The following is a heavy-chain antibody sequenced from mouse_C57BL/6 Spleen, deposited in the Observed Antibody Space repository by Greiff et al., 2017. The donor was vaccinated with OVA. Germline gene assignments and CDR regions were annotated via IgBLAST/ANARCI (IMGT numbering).Heavy chain of an antibody. D-gene: IGHD2-5*01. CDR2: INPYNGGT. J-gene: IGHJ3*01. V-gene: IGHV1-19*01. CDR1: GYTFTDYY. Sequence: EVQLQQSGPVLVKPGASVKMSCKASGYTFTDYYMNWVKQSHGKSLEWIGVINPYNGGTSYNQKFKGKATLTVDKSSSTAYIELNSLTSEDSAVYYCASYSNYSWFAYWGQGTLVTVSA. CDR3: ASYSNYSWFAY.